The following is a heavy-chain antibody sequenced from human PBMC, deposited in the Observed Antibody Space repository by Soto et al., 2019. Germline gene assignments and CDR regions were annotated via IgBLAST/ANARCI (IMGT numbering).Heavy chain of an antibody. J-gene: IGHJ4*02. V-gene: IGHV1-18*01. Sequence: QVQLVQSGPELKKPGTSVTVSCKASGYTFATYAVIWVRQAPGQGLEWMGWISAYSGNTINAQKFQGRVTLTTDTSTSTAYMALTSLTSDDTAVYYCARVGGALGDLDYWGQGTLVTVSS. D-gene: IGHD3-16*01. CDR1: GYTFATYA. CDR3: ARVGGALGDLDY. CDR2: ISAYSGNT.